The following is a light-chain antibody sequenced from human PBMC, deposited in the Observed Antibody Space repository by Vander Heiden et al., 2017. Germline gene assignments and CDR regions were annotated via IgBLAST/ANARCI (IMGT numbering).Light chain of an antibody. CDR1: QSISSY. CDR3: QQSYSTPQYT. CDR2: AAS. Sequence: DIQMTPSPSSLSASVGDGVTITCRASQSISSYLTWYQQKPGKAPKLLIYAASSLQSGVPSRFSGSGSGTEFTLTISSLQPEDFATYYCQQSYSTPQYTFGQGTKLEIK. J-gene: IGKJ2*01. V-gene: IGKV1-39*01.